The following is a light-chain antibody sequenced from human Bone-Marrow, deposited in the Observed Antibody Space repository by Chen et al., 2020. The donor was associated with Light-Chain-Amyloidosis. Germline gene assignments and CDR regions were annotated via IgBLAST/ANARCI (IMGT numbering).Light chain of an antibody. V-gene: IGLV3-25*02. CDR2: RDP. J-gene: IGLJ2*01. CDR3: QSADSSGTYEVI. Sequence: SYELTQPPSVSVSPGQTARITCSGDDLPKKYAYWYQQKPGQAPVLVIHRDPERPSGISERFSGSSSGTTATLTISGVQAEEEADYHCQSADSSGTYEVIFGGGTKLTDL. CDR1: DLPKKY.